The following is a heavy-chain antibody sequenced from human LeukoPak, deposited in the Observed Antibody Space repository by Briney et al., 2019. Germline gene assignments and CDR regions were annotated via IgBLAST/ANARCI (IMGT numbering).Heavy chain of an antibody. V-gene: IGHV3-73*01. J-gene: IGHJ5*02. Sequence: GGSLRLSCAASGFTFSGSAIHWVRQSFGKGLECIGHIDKEKNSYATASAYAVSVEGRFTVSRDDSKNMAFLQMSGLKTEDTALYFCTRDSGTYNWLDPWGQGTLVTVSS. D-gene: IGHD1-26*01. CDR1: GFTFSGSA. CDR2: IDKEKNSYAT. CDR3: TRDSGTYNWLDP.